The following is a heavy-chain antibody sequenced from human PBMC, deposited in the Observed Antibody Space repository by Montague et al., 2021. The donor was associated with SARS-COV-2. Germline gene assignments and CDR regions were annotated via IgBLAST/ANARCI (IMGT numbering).Heavy chain of an antibody. CDR2: TYYRSEWYS. CDR3: ARAERGSCGDGNCYQYFFSY. D-gene: IGHD2-15*01. J-gene: IGHJ4*02. V-gene: IGHV6-1*01. CDR1: GDSVSTNSGT. Sequence: CAISGDSVSTNSGTWNWVRLSPSRGLEWLGRTYYRSEWYSDYSVSVKSRISINPDTSKNRFSLQLNSVTPEDTAVYYCARAERGSCGDGNCYQYFFSYWGQGTLVTVSS.